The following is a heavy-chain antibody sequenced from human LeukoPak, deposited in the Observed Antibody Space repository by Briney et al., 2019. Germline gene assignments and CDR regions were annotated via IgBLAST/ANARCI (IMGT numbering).Heavy chain of an antibody. CDR1: GFTFSSFY. J-gene: IGHJ4*02. V-gene: IGHV3-7*05. CDR2: IKGDESEK. D-gene: IGHD5-12*01. Sequence: PGGSLRLSCAASGFTFSSFYMSWVRQAPGKGLEWVANIKGDESEKYYVDSVKGRFTISRDNAKNSLYLQMNSLRAEDTAVYYCAKEGTITAYNFDYWGQGTLVTVPS. CDR3: AKEGTITAYNFDY.